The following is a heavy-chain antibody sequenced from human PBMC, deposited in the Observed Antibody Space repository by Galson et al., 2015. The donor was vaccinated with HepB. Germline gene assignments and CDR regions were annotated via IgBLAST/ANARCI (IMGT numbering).Heavy chain of an antibody. Sequence: SVKVSCKASGYTFTSYAMHWVRQAPGQRLEWMGWINAGNGNTKYSQKFQGRVTITRDTSASTAYMELSSLRSEDTAVYYCARVSAPRRIVGATDFDYWGQGSLVTVSS. CDR3: ARVSAPRRIVGATDFDY. CDR2: INAGNGNT. D-gene: IGHD1-26*01. J-gene: IGHJ4*02. V-gene: IGHV1-3*01. CDR1: GYTFTSYA.